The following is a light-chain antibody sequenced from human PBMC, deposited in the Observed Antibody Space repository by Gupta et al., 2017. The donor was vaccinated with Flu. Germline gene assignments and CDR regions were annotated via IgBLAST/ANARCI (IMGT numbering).Light chain of an antibody. CDR2: RND. J-gene: IGLJ3*02. CDR3: GAWDDDLSGPNWG. Sequence: QSVLTQPPSASGAPGQRVTISCSGSSSNIGTNYVYWYQQRPGTAPKILIYRNDQRPSGVPDRFSGSKSGTSASLVISGLRSEDEADYYCGAWDDDLSGPNWGFGGGTKLTVL. V-gene: IGLV1-47*01. CDR1: SSNIGTNY.